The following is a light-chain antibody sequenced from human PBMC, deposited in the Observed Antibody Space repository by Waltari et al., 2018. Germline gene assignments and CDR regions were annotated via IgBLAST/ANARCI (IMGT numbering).Light chain of an antibody. J-gene: IGKJ4*01. CDR3: QQYDGEVVT. CDR2: GTS. CDR1: QSVTSIS. Sequence: EIVLTQSPGTLSLSPGERATLSCRASQSVTSISLTWYQQKLGQAPRLLIDGTSRRATAIPDRFSGSGSGTDFTLTISRLEPEDFAVYDCQQYDGEVVTFGGGTKVEI. V-gene: IGKV3-20*01.